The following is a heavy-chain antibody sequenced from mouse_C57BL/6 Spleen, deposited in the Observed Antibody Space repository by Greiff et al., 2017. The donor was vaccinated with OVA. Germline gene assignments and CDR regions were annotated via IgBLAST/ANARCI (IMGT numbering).Heavy chain of an antibody. CDR1: GFTFSDYG. Sequence: EVQLVESGGGLVKPGGSLKLSCAASGFTFSDYGMHWVRQAPEKGLEWVAYISSGSSTIYYADTVKGRFTIARDNARNTLFLQMTSLRSEDTAMYYCARPYYYGSSFDYWGQGTTLTVSS. J-gene: IGHJ2*01. D-gene: IGHD1-1*01. CDR3: ARPYYYGSSFDY. CDR2: ISSGSSTI. V-gene: IGHV5-17*01.